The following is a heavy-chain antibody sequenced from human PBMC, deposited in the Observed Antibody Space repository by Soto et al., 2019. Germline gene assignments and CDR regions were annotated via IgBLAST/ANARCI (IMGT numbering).Heavy chain of an antibody. Sequence: SVKVSCQASGGTFSSYAISWGRQAPVQGLEWMGGIIPIFGTANYAQKFQGRVTITADESTSTAYMELSSLRSEDTAVYYCATEDFKDYYDSSGYYYSFDYWGQGTLVTVSS. D-gene: IGHD3-22*01. J-gene: IGHJ4*02. CDR1: GGTFSSYA. V-gene: IGHV1-69*01. CDR2: IIPIFGTA. CDR3: ATEDFKDYYDSSGYYYSFDY.